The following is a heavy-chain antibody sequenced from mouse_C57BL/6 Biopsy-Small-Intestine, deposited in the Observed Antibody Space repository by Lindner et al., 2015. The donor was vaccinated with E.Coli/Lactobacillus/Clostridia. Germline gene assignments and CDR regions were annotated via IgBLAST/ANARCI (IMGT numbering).Heavy chain of an antibody. J-gene: IGHJ3*01. CDR2: IYPRSGNT. CDR3: ASGTAQATFAY. Sequence: VQLQESGAELARPGASVKLSCKASGYTFTTYGISWVKQRTGQGLEWIGEIYPRSGNTYYNEKFKGKATLTADKSSSTAYMELRSLTSEDSAVYFCASGTAQATFAYVGPRDSGHSLC. D-gene: IGHD3-2*02. V-gene: IGHV1-81*01. CDR1: GYTFTTYG.